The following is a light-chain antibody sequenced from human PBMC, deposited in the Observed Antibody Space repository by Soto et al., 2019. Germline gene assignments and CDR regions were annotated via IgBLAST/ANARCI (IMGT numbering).Light chain of an antibody. CDR3: QQSYSTPPS. Sequence: DIQMTQSPSSLSASVGDRVTITCRASQSISSYLNWYQQKPGKAPKLLIYAASSLQSGGPSRFTGRGSGTDFTLTISRLQPEDFATYYCQQSYSTPPSFGRGTKLEIK. J-gene: IGKJ2*01. CDR2: AAS. V-gene: IGKV1-39*01. CDR1: QSISSY.